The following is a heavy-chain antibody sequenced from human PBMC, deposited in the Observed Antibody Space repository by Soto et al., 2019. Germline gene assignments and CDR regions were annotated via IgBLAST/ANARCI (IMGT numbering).Heavy chain of an antibody. CDR1: GYTFTSYG. J-gene: IGHJ4*02. V-gene: IGHV1-18*01. CDR2: ISAYNVKT. D-gene: IGHD4-17*01. CDR3: ARGLQVGYGDYVGSSDY. Sequence: QVQLVQSGAEVKKPGASVKVSCKASGYTFTSYGISWVRQAPGQGLEWMGWISAYNVKTNYAQKLQGRVTMTTDTSTSTAYIELRSMRSDDTAVYYCARGLQVGYGDYVGSSDYWGQGTLVTVSS.